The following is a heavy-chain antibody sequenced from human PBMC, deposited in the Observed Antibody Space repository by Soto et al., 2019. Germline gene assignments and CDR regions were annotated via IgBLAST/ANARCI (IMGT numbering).Heavy chain of an antibody. J-gene: IGHJ6*02. CDR3: ARAGRYFYWLLSGPNYGMDV. CDR2: ISGSSTFV. CDR1: GFTFSSKT. V-gene: IGHV3-21*01. Sequence: NPGGSLRLSCAASGFTFSSKTMTWVRQAPGKGLEWVSSISGSSTFVYYADSVKGRFTISRDNADNSLSLQMNSPRADDTAVYYCARAGRYFYWLLSGPNYGMDVWGQGTTVTVS. D-gene: IGHD3-9*01.